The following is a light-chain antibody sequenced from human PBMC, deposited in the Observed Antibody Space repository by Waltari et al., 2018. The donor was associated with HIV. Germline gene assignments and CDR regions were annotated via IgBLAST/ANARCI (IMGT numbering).Light chain of an antibody. J-gene: IGKJ2*01. CDR3: QQYGSSPYT. V-gene: IGKV3-20*01. Sequence: EIVLTQSPATLSLSPGERATLSCRASQSVSSSLAWYQQKPGQAPRLLIYDASDRATGFPARFSGSGSGTDFTLTISRLEPEDFAVYYCQQYGSSPYTFGQGTKLEIK. CDR1: QSVSSS. CDR2: DAS.